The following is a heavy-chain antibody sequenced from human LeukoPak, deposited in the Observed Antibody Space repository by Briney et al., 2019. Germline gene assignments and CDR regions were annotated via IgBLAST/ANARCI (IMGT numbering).Heavy chain of an antibody. CDR3: ARGDAAMAP. J-gene: IGHJ5*02. CDR2: INHSGST. D-gene: IGHD5-18*01. Sequence: SETLSLTCAVSGGSFSGYSWSWIRQPPGKGLEWIGEINHSGSTNYNPSLKSRVTISVDTSKNQFSLKMRSVTDEDTALYYCARGDAAMAPWGQGTLVTVSS. V-gene: IGHV4-34*01. CDR1: GGSFSGYS.